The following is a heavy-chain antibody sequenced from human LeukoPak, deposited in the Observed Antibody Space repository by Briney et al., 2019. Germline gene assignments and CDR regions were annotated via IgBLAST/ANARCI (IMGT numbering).Heavy chain of an antibody. J-gene: IGHJ4*02. D-gene: IGHD6-13*01. Sequence: PGGSLRLSCAASGFTFSSYWMSWVSQAPGKGMEWVANIKHDGTEKNYVDSVKGRFTISRDNAKNSLYLQMNSLRAEETNVYYCARVGGAAGNPFDYWGQGTLVTVSS. V-gene: IGHV3-7*01. CDR3: ARVGGAAGNPFDY. CDR1: GFTFSSYW. CDR2: IKHDGTEK.